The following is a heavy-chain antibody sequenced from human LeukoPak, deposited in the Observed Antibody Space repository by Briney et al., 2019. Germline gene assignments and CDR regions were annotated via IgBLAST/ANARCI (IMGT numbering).Heavy chain of an antibody. D-gene: IGHD5-24*01. V-gene: IGHV5-51*01. Sequence: GESLQISCKGSGSSFTSYWNGWVRPMPGKGLEWMGIIYPGDSDTRYSPSFQGQVTISADKSISTAYLQWSSLKASDTAMYYCALRDGYNFGSFDYWGQGTLVTVSS. J-gene: IGHJ4*02. CDR1: GSSFTSYW. CDR2: IYPGDSDT. CDR3: ALRDGYNFGSFDY.